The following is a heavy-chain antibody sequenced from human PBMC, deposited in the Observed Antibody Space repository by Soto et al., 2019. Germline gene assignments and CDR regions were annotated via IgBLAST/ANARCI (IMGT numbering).Heavy chain of an antibody. Sequence: QVQLVDSGGGVVQPGRSLRLSCAASGFTFSSYAMHWVRQAPGKGLEWVGFISHDGNNKYYGDSVKGRFTISRDNSRNTLYLQMDGLRAEDTAVYYCSKALGLFEYSTLPSLFDSWVQGTLVTVSS. CDR1: GFTFSSYA. D-gene: IGHD6-6*01. V-gene: IGHV3-30*18. CDR2: ISHDGNNK. J-gene: IGHJ4*02. CDR3: SKALGLFEYSTLPSLFDS.